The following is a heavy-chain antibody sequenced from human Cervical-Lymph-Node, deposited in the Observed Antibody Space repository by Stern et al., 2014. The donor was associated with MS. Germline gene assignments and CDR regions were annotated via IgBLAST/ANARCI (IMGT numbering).Heavy chain of an antibody. CDR1: GFIFDDYI. J-gene: IGHJ4*02. CDR2: ISWDAETA. V-gene: IGHV3-43*01. Sequence: EVHLVESGGVVVQPGGSLRLSCVASGFIFDDYIMHWIRQPPGKGLEWVSLISWDAETASYADSVKGRFTISRDNSKNSLFLQMSGLRSEDTALYFCARGQGGYVPDWGQGTLVTVSS. CDR3: ARGQGGYVPD. D-gene: IGHD5-12*01.